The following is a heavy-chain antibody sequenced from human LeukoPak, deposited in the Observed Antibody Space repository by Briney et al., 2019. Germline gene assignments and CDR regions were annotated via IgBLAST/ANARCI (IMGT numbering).Heavy chain of an antibody. D-gene: IGHD6-19*01. CDR1: GGSISSSSYY. J-gene: IGHJ4*02. Sequence: PSETLSLTCTVSGGSISSSSYYWGWIRQPPGKGLEWIGSIYYSGSTYYNPSLKSRVTISVDTSKNQFSLKLSSVTAADTAVYYCARHVFGSGWFPFDYWGQGTLATVSS. CDR3: ARHVFGSGWFPFDY. V-gene: IGHV4-39*01. CDR2: IYYSGST.